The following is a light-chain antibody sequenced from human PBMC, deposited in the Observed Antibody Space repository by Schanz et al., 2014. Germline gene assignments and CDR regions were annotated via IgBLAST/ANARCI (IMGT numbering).Light chain of an antibody. J-gene: IGKJ3*01. Sequence: EIVLTQSPGTLSLSPGERVTLSCRASQSVNSIYLAWYQQKPGQAPRLLIYDASRRATGIPDRFSGSGSGTDFTLTISRLEPEDFAVYYCQQYGSSRTFGPGTTVDIK. CDR2: DAS. CDR1: QSVNSIY. CDR3: QQYGSSRT. V-gene: IGKV3-20*01.